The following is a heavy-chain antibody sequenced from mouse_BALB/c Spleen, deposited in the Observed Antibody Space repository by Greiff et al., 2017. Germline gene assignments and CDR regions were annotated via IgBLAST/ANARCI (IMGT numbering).Heavy chain of an antibody. CDR2: ILPGSGST. CDR3: ARSLRYGGSSHDYFDY. CDR1: GYTFSSYW. V-gene: IGHV1-9*01. D-gene: IGHD1-1*01. J-gene: IGHJ2*01. Sequence: QVQLQQSGAELMKPGASVKISCKATGYTFSSYWIEWVKQRPGHGLEWIGEILPGSGSTNYNEKFKGKATFTADTSSNTAYMQLSSLTSEDSAVYYCARSLRYGGSSHDYFDYWGQGTTLTVSS.